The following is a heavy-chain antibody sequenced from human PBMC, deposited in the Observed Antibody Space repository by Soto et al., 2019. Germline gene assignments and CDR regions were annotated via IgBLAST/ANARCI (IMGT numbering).Heavy chain of an antibody. CDR1: GYTFTSYG. CDR3: ARAGKYCSSTSCPRGWFDP. V-gene: IGHV1-18*01. J-gene: IGHJ5*02. Sequence: ASVKVSCRASGYTFTSYGIIWVRQAPGQSLEWMGWISAYNGNTNYAQKLQGRVTMTTDTSTSTAYMELRSLRSDDTAVYYCARAGKYCSSTSCPRGWFDPWGQGTLVTVSS. CDR2: ISAYNGNT. D-gene: IGHD2-2*01.